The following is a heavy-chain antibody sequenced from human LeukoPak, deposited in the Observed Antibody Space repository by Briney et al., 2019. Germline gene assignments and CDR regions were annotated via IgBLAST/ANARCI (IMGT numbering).Heavy chain of an antibody. CDR1: GFTFSSYE. Sequence: PGGSLRLSCAASGFTFSSYEMNWVRQAPGKGLEWVSYISSSGSTIYYADSVKGRFTISRDNAKNSLYLQMNSLRAEDTAVYYCASLDYDSSGYYSGGFWYWGQGTLVTVSS. CDR3: ASLDYDSSGYYSGGFWY. D-gene: IGHD3-22*01. J-gene: IGHJ4*02. CDR2: ISSSGSTI. V-gene: IGHV3-48*03.